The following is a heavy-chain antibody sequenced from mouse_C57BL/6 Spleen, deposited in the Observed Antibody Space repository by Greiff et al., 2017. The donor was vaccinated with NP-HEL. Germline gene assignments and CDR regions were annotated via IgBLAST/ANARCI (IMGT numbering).Heavy chain of an antibody. V-gene: IGHV5-4*01. CDR2: ISDGGSYT. CDR1: GFTFSSYA. D-gene: IGHD1-1*01. Sequence: EVKVEESGGGLVKPGGSLKLSCAASGFTFSSYAMSWVRQTPEKRLEWVATISDGGSYTYYPDNVKGRFTISRDNAKNNLYLQMSHLKSEDTAMYYCARDPGSSYDYAMDYWGQGTSVTVSS. J-gene: IGHJ4*01. CDR3: ARDPGSSYDYAMDY.